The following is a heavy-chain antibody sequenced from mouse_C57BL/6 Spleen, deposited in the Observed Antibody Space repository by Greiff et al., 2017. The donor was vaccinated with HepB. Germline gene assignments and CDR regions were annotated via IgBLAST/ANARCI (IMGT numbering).Heavy chain of an antibody. CDR2: LDPSDSYT. CDR3: ARWRYGSSLDY. CDR1: GYTFTSYW. V-gene: IGHV1-69*01. D-gene: IGHD1-1*01. Sequence: QVQLQQPGAELVMPGASVKLSCKASGYTFTSYWMHWVKQRPGQGLEWIGELDPSDSYTNYNQKFKGKSTLTVDKSSSTAYMQLSSLTSEDSAVYYCARWRYGSSLDYWGPATTLTVSS. J-gene: IGHJ2*01.